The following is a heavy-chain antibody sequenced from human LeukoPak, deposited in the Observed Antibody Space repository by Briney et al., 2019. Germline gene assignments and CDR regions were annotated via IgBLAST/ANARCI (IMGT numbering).Heavy chain of an antibody. V-gene: IGHV3-9*03. D-gene: IGHD5-18*01. CDR1: GFTFDDYA. Sequence: GESLRLSCAASGFTFDDYAMHWVRQAPGKGLEWVSGISWNSGSIGYADSVKGRFTISRDNAKNSLYLQMNSLRAEDMALYYCAKAKDTAMVSATPLDYWGQGTLVTVSS. CDR2: ISWNSGSI. CDR3: AKAKDTAMVSATPLDY. J-gene: IGHJ4*02.